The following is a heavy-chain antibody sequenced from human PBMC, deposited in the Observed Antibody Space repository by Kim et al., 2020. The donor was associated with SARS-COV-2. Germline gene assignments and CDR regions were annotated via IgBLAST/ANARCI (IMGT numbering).Heavy chain of an antibody. V-gene: IGHV3-21*01. Sequence: GGSLRLSCAASGFTFSSYSMNWVRQAPGKGLEWVSSISSSSSYIYYADSVKGRFTISRDNAKNSLYLQMNSLRAEDTAVYYCARDSSSWNHNGMDVWGQGTTVTVSS. CDR2: ISSSSSYI. D-gene: IGHD6-13*01. J-gene: IGHJ6*02. CDR1: GFTFSSYS. CDR3: ARDSSSWNHNGMDV.